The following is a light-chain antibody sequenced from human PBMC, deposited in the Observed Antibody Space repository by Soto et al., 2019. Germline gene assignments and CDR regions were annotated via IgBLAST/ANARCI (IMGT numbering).Light chain of an antibody. J-gene: IGKJ1*01. Sequence: EIVMTQSPATLSVSPGERATLSCRASQSVGSYLAWYQQKPGRAPRLLIYDASNRATGIPARFSGSGSGTDFTLTISSLEPEDFAVYYCQQRSDSWTFGQGTKVDIK. CDR2: DAS. CDR3: QQRSDSWT. CDR1: QSVGSY. V-gene: IGKV3-11*01.